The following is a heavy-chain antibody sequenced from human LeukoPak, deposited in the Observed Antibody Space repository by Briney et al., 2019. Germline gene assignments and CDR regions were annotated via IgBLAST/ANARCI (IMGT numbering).Heavy chain of an antibody. CDR1: GGSISPYH. CDR3: ARDHSRAFDY. Sequence: SETLSLTCIVSGGSISPYHWSWIRQPPGKGLEWIGYIYYSGITNYNPSLKSRVTISVDTSKNQFSLKLSSVTAADTAVYYCARDHSRAFDYWGQGTLVTVSS. V-gene: IGHV4-59*01. J-gene: IGHJ4*02. CDR2: IYYSGIT.